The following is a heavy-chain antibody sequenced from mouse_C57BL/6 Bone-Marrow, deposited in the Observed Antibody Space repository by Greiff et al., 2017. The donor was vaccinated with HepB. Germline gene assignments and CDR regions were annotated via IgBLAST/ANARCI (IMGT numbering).Heavy chain of an antibody. CDR1: GFTFSSYT. CDR3: ARHSQGLPHYYAMDY. D-gene: IGHD2-2*01. J-gene: IGHJ4*01. V-gene: IGHV5-9*01. Sequence: EVKLVESGGGLVKPGGSLKLSCAASGFTFSSYTMSWVRQTPEKRLEWVATISGGGGNTYYPDSVKGRFTISRDNAKNTLYLQMSSLRSEDTALYYCARHSQGLPHYYAMDYWGQGTSVTVSS. CDR2: ISGGGGNT.